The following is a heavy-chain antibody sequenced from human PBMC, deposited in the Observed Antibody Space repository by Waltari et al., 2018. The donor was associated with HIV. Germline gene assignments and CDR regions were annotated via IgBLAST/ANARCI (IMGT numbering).Heavy chain of an antibody. V-gene: IGHV3-7*01. CDR1: GFTFSSYW. CDR2: IKQDGSEK. D-gene: IGHD4-17*01. Sequence: EVQLVESGGGLVQPGGSLRLSCAASGFTFSSYWMSWVRQAPGKGLEWVANIKQDGSEKYYVDSVKGRFTRSRDNAKNELYLQVNSLRAEDTAVYYCERDLTTVTLGGGYWGQGTLVTVSS. CDR3: ERDLTTVTLGGGY. J-gene: IGHJ4*02.